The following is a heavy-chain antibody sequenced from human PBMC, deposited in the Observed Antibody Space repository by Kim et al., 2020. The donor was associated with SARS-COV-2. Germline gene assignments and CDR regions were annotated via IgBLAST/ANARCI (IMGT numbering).Heavy chain of an antibody. D-gene: IGHD1-1*01. CDR1: GFSLSTSGMC. CDR3: ARVLQPESYVTGGADWFFDL. CDR2: IDWDDDT. J-gene: IGHJ2*01. Sequence: SGPTLVKPTQTLTLTCTLSGFSLSTSGMCVGWIRQPPGKALDWLALIDWDDDTYYTPSLKTRLTISKDTSKSQVVLTMTNMDPVDTATYFCARVLQPESYVTGGADWFFDLWGRGTLVTVSS. V-gene: IGHV2-70*01.